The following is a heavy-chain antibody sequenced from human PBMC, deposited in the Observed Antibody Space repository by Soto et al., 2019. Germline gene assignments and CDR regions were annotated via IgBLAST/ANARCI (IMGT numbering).Heavy chain of an antibody. CDR2: INHSGSI. CDR1: GGSVGGYY. CDR3: ARVSGSYYYGMDV. D-gene: IGHD1-26*01. J-gene: IGHJ6*02. V-gene: IGHV4-34*01. Sequence: ASETLSLTCAVYGGSVGGYYWSWVRQPPGKGLEWIGEINHSGSITYAPSLKSRVTISVDKSKNQFSLKLSSVTAADTAVYYCARVSGSYYYGMDVWGQGTTVTVSS.